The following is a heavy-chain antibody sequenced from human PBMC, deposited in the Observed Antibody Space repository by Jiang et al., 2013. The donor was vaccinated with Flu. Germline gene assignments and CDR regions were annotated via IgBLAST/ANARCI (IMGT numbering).Heavy chain of an antibody. CDR2: IDWDDDK. D-gene: IGHD5-12*01. Sequence: KPTQTLTLTCTFSGFSLSTSGMCVTWIRQPPGKALEWLARIDWDDDKYYSTSLKTRLTISKDTSKNQVVLTMTNMDPVDTATYYCARWTTTTPHDVFDIWGQGTMVTVSS. CDR1: GFSLSTSGMC. V-gene: IGHV2-70*11. CDR3: ARWTTTTPHDVFDI. J-gene: IGHJ3*02.